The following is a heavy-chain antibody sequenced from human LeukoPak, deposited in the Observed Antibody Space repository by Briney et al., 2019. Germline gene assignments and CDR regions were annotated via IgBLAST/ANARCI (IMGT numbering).Heavy chain of an antibody. J-gene: IGHJ3*02. CDR1: GFTFSSYW. CDR3: ARGDYYDSSGYYFGDAFDI. D-gene: IGHD3-22*01. CDR2: IKQDGSEK. V-gene: IGHV3-7*01. Sequence: GGSLRLSCAASGFTFSSYWMSWVRQAPGKGLEWVANIKQDGSEKYHVDSVKGRFTISRDNAKNSLYLQMNSLRAEDTAVYYCARGDYYDSSGYYFGDAFDIWGQGTMVTVSS.